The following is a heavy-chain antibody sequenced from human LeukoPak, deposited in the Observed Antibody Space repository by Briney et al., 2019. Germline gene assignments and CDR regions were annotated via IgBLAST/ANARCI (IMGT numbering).Heavy chain of an antibody. CDR3: ARGDYYFWSGYPIDY. Sequence: PGGTLRLSCAASGFTFSSYWMHWVRQAPGKGLVWVSRINSDGSSTSYADSVKGRFTISRDNAKNTLYLQMNSLRAEDTAVYYCARGDYYFWSGYPIDYWGQGTLVTVSS. D-gene: IGHD3-3*01. CDR2: INSDGSST. CDR1: GFTFSSYW. V-gene: IGHV3-74*01. J-gene: IGHJ4*02.